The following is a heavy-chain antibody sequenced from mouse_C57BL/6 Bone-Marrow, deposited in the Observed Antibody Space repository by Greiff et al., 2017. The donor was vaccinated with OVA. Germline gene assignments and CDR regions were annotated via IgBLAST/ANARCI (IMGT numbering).Heavy chain of an antibody. Sequence: EVKLVESGGDLVKPGGSLKLSCAASGFTFSSYGMSWVRQTPDKRLEWVATISSGGSYTYYPDSVKGRFTISRDNAKTTLYLQMSSLKSEDTAMYYCARLYDYDWFAYWGQGTLVTVSA. CDR1: GFTFSSYG. V-gene: IGHV5-6*02. J-gene: IGHJ3*01. CDR2: ISSGGSYT. D-gene: IGHD2-4*01. CDR3: ARLYDYDWFAY.